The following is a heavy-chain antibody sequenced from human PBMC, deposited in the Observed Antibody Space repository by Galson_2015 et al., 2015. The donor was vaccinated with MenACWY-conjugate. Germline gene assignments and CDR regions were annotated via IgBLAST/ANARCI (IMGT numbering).Heavy chain of an antibody. CDR3: VRAEGWLRSAFDL. D-gene: IGHD5-12*01. CDR1: GFRFSSYT. CDR2: VSYDASSR. Sequence: SLRLSCAASGFRFSSYTFYWVRQSPGKGLEWVADVSYDASSRYYRDSVQGRFTVSRDNSKNTLSLEMSSLSTEDSAVYYCVRAEGWLRSAFDLWGQGTMVTVSS. J-gene: IGHJ3*01. V-gene: IGHV3-30*10.